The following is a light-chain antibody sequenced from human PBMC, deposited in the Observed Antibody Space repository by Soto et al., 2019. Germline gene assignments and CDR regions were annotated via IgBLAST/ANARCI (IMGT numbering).Light chain of an antibody. Sequence: EVVMTQSPATLSVSPGDRATLSCRASQSFSSNLAWYQQKPGQAPRLLIYGASTRATGIPARFSGSASGTEYTLTISSLQSEDFAVYYCQQYNNLPPTFGGGTKVEIK. CDR3: QQYNNLPPT. V-gene: IGKV3-15*01. J-gene: IGKJ4*01. CDR1: QSFSSN. CDR2: GAS.